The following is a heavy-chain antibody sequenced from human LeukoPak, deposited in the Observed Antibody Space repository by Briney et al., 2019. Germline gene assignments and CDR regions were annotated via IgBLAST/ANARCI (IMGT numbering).Heavy chain of an antibody. CDR3: AAYSNYAYSFDP. Sequence: GGSLRLSCAASGFTFSDYYMSWIRQAPGKGLEWVSYISSSSRATYYADSVKGRFTISRDNAKNSLYLQMNSLTDEDTAVYYCAAYSNYAYSFDPWGQGTLVTVSS. J-gene: IGHJ5*02. D-gene: IGHD4-11*01. CDR1: GFTFSDYY. V-gene: IGHV3-11*06. CDR2: ISSSSRAT.